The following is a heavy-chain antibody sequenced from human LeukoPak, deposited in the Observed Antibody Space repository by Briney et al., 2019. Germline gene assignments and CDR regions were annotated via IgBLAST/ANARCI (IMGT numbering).Heavy chain of an antibody. CDR3: ARDRIYDSNKQGWFDP. CDR1: GFTFNSFS. J-gene: IGHJ5*02. CDR2: ISSSSSTI. Sequence: PGGSLRLSCAASGFTFNSFSMNWVRQSPGKGLEWVSYISSSSSTIYYADSVKGRFTISRDNAENTLYLQMNSLRPEDTAVYYCARDRIYDSNKQGWFDPWGQGILVTVSS. D-gene: IGHD3-22*01. V-gene: IGHV3-48*04.